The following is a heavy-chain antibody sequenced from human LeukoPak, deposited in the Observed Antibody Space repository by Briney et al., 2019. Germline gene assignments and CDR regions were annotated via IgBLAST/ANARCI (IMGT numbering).Heavy chain of an antibody. Sequence: GGSLRLSCAASGFTFSSYGIHWVRQAPGEGLEWVALISYNGSKKYYAESVKGRFTISRENAKNSLYLQMNSLRAGDTAVYYCARGYYGGSFDYWGQGTLVTVSS. CDR2: ISYNGSKK. CDR1: GFTFSSYG. CDR3: ARGYYGGSFDY. D-gene: IGHD2-21*01. V-gene: IGHV3-30*03. J-gene: IGHJ4*02.